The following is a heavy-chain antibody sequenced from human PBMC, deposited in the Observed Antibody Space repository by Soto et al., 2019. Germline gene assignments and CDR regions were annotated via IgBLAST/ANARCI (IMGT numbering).Heavy chain of an antibody. CDR3: ARTGYYYDSYGNYYFDY. CDR2: IYYSGST. D-gene: IGHD3-22*01. J-gene: IGHJ4*02. CDR1: GGSISSGGYY. V-gene: IGHV4-31*03. Sequence: SETLSLTCTVSGGSISSGGYYWSWIRQHPGKGLEWIGYIYYSGSTYYNPSLKSRVTIPVDTSKNQFSLKLSSVTAADTAVYYCARTGYYYDSYGNYYFDYWGQGTLVTVSS.